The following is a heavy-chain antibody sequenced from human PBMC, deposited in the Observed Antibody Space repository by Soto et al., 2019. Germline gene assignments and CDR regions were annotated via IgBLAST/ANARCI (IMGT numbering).Heavy chain of an antibody. CDR1: GDSISSGDYY. V-gene: IGHV4-30-4*01. CDR2: IYYSGST. Sequence: KASETLSLTCTVSGDSISSGDYYWSWIRQPPGKGLEWIGYIYYSGSTYYNPSLKSRVTISVDTSKNQFSLKLSSVTAADTAVYYCARGIPVWYYDSSGYYFDYWGQGTLVTVSS. J-gene: IGHJ4*02. D-gene: IGHD3-22*01. CDR3: ARGIPVWYYDSSGYYFDY.